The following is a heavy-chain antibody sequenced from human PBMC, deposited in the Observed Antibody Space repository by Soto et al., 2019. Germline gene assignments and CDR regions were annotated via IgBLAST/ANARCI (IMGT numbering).Heavy chain of an antibody. CDR1: GFSLSTYGAG. J-gene: IGHJ6*02. CDR2: IYWDDDK. V-gene: IGHV2-5*02. Sequence: QITLKESGPTLVKPTQTLTLTCTFSGFSLSTYGAGVNWIRQPPGKALEWLALIYWDDDKRYSSSLKNRLTIMKDTTKSHVVLIMPNMDHADTTTYYCAHSQSLVGGSYYDKCLDVWGQGTTVTGSS. D-gene: IGHD3-22*01. CDR3: AHSQSLVGGSYYDKCLDV.